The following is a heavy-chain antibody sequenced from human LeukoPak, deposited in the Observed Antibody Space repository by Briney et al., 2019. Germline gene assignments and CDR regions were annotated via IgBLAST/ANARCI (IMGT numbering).Heavy chain of an antibody. CDR2: IWYDGSNK. CDR3: ARRHKVITMVRGVLTYYYYGMDV. D-gene: IGHD3-10*01. Sequence: GGSLRLSCAASGFTFSSYGMHWVRQAPGKGLEWVAVIWYDGSNKYYADSVKGRFTISRDNPKNTLYLQMNSLRAEDTAVYYCARRHKVITMVRGVLTYYYYGMDVWGKGTTVTVSS. V-gene: IGHV3-33*01. J-gene: IGHJ6*04. CDR1: GFTFSSYG.